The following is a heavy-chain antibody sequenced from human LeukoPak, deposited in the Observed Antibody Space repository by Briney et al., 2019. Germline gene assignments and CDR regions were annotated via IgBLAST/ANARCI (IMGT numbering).Heavy chain of an antibody. V-gene: IGHV4-34*01. CDR1: GGSFSGYY. J-gene: IGHJ6*02. Sequence: SETLSLTCAVYGGSFSGYYWSWIRQPPGKGLEWIGEINHSGSTNYNPSLKSRVTISVDTSKNQFSLKLSSVTAADTAVYYCARGHGSGVGYYYGMDVWGQGTTVTVSS. D-gene: IGHD3-10*01. CDR2: INHSGST. CDR3: ARGHGSGVGYYYGMDV.